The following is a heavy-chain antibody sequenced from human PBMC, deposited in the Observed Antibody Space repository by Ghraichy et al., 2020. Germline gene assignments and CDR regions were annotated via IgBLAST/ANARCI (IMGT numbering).Heavy chain of an antibody. D-gene: IGHD4-23*01. Sequence: GGSLRLSCAASGFTFISYAMSWVRQAPGKGLEWVSAISGSGGSTYYADSVKGRFTISRDNSKNTLYLQMNSLRAEDTAVYYCANFPTGGNSRDYWGQGTLVTVSS. V-gene: IGHV3-23*01. J-gene: IGHJ4*02. CDR2: ISGSGGST. CDR1: GFTFISYA. CDR3: ANFPTGGNSRDY.